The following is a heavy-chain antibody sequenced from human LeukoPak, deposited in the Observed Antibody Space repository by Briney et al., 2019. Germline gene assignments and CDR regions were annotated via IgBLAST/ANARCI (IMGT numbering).Heavy chain of an antibody. J-gene: IGHJ4*02. CDR2: IYHSGST. CDR3: ARDNPKLRLRQEYYFDY. CDR1: GYSISSGYY. Sequence: SETLSLTCTVSGYSISSGYYWGWIRQPPGKGLQWIGSIYHSGSTYYNPSLKSRVTISVDTSKNQFSLKLSSVTAADTAVYYCARDNPKLRLRQEYYFDYWGQGTLLTVSS. V-gene: IGHV4-38-2*02. D-gene: IGHD1-14*01.